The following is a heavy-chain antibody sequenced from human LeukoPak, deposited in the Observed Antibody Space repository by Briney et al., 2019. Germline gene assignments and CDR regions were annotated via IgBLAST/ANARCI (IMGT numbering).Heavy chain of an antibody. D-gene: IGHD2-2*01. CDR3: ARFPIFYCSSTSCYYFDY. J-gene: IGHJ4*02. CDR2: ISAYNGNT. CDR1: GYTFTSYG. V-gene: IGHV1-18*01. Sequence: ASVKVSCKASGYTFTSYGISWVRQAPGQGLEWMGWISAYNGNTNYAQKLQGRVTMTTDTSTSTAYMELRSLRSDGTAVYYCARFPIFYCSSTSCYYFDYWGQGTLVTVSS.